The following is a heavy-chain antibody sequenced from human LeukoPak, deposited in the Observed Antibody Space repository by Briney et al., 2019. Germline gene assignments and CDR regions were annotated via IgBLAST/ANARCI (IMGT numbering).Heavy chain of an antibody. Sequence: GGSLRLSCAVSGFTSSNAWMSWVRQAPGKGLEWVGRIKSKTDGGTRDYAAPVKGRFTISRDDSKNTLYPQMNSLKTEDTAVYYCTTFDYAAFLIWGQGTMVTVSS. J-gene: IGHJ3*02. V-gene: IGHV3-15*01. CDR1: GFTSSNAW. D-gene: IGHD4/OR15-4a*01. CDR2: IKSKTDGGTR. CDR3: TTFDYAAFLI.